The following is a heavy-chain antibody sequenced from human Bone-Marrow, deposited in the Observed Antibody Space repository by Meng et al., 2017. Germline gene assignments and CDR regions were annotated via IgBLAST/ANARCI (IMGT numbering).Heavy chain of an antibody. Sequence: SQTLSLTCAVSGYSISSGYYWGWIRQPPGKGLEWIGSIYHSGSTYYNPSLKSRVTISVDTSKNQFSLKLSSVTAADTAVYYCARDEYSSSWSEYWGQGNLVTGAS. J-gene: IGHJ4*02. CDR1: GYSISSGYY. D-gene: IGHD6-13*01. CDR3: ARDEYSSSWSEY. V-gene: IGHV4-38-2*02. CDR2: IYHSGST.